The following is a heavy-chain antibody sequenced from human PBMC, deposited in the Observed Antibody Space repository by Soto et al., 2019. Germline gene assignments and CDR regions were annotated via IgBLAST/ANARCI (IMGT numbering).Heavy chain of an antibody. CDR2: ISYDGSNK. J-gene: IGHJ6*02. CDR3: ARDPQGQSIAVAGDYYYFYGMDV. V-gene: IGHV3-30-3*01. CDR1: GFTFSSYA. Sequence: QVQLVESGGGVVQPGRSLRLSCAASGFTFSSYAMHWVRQAPGKGLEWVAVISYDGSNKYYADSVKGRFTISRDNSKNTLYLQMNSLGAEDTAVYYCARDPQGQSIAVAGDYYYFYGMDVWGQGTTVTVSS. D-gene: IGHD6-19*01.